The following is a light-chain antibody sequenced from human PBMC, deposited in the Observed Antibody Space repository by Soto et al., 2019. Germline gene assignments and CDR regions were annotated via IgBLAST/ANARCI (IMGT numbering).Light chain of an antibody. V-gene: IGKV1-17*01. J-gene: IGKJ1*01. CDR2: AAS. Sequence: DIQLTQSPSSLSASLGDRITIICRASQGIRSDLGWFQQKPGKAPKRLISAASRLESGVPSRFSGSGSGTAFTLTISSLQHDDFATYFCLQHNSFPWTLGRGTKVDIK. CDR1: QGIRSD. CDR3: LQHNSFPWT.